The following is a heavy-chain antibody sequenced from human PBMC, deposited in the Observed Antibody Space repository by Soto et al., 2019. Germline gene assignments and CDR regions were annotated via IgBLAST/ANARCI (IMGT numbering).Heavy chain of an antibody. V-gene: IGHV1-69*04. D-gene: IGHD3-10*01. CDR3: ARDRNAGSGSYYIDVSYYYMDV. J-gene: IGHJ6*03. CDR2: IIPNLGIA. Sequence: SVKVSCKASGGTFSSYTISWVRQAPGQGLEWMGRIIPNLGIANYAQKFQGRVTITADKSTSTAYMELSSLRSEETAVYYCARDRNAGSGSYYIDVSYYYMDVWGKGTTVTVSS. CDR1: GGTFSSYT.